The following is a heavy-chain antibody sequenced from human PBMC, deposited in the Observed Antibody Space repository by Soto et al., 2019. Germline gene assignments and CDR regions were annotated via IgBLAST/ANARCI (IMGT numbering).Heavy chain of an antibody. Sequence: QVQLVQSGAEVKTPGYSVTVSCKASGGTFSRYAISWVRQAPGQGLEWMGGIIPIYGTANYAQKFQGRVTITAEKSTSPAYMELSSLRSEDTAVYYCATWGVLGVIIPHYYYYGMDVCGQGTTVTVSS. V-gene: IGHV1-69*06. J-gene: IGHJ6*02. CDR1: GGTFSRYA. D-gene: IGHD3-10*01. CDR3: ATWGVLGVIIPHYYYYGMDV. CDR2: IIPIYGTA.